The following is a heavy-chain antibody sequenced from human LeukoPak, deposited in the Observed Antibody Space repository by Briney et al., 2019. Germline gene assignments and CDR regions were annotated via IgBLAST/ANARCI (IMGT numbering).Heavy chain of an antibody. Sequence: QSGGSLRLSCAASGFTFSSYSMNWVRQAPGKGLEWVSYISSSSSTIYYADSVKGRFTISRDNAKNSLYLQMNSLRAEDTAVYYCAREPDYYDFWSGYNLNHMDVWGKGTTVTVSS. J-gene: IGHJ6*03. CDR1: GFTFSSYS. CDR2: ISSSSSTI. D-gene: IGHD3-3*01. V-gene: IGHV3-48*01. CDR3: AREPDYYDFWSGYNLNHMDV.